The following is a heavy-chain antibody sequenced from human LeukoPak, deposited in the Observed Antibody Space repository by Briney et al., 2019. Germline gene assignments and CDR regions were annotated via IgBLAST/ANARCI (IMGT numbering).Heavy chain of an antibody. J-gene: IGHJ4*02. CDR3: ARIAVAGILSDY. CDR2: IYYSGST. D-gene: IGHD6-19*01. CDR1: GGSISSYY. Sequence: SETLSLTCTVSGGSISSYYWSWIRQPPGKGLEWIGYIYYSGSTNYNPSLKSRVTISVDTSKNQFSLKLSSVTAADTAVYYCARIAVAGILSDYWGQGTLVTVSS. V-gene: IGHV4-59*08.